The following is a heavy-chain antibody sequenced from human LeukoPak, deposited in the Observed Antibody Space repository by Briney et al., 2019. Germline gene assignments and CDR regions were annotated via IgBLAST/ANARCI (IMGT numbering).Heavy chain of an antibody. J-gene: IGHJ6*03. D-gene: IGHD2-2*01. Sequence: TPSETLSLTCTVSGGSISNYYWSWIRQPAGKGLEWIGRIYSSGSTNYNASLRSRVTMSVDTSQNQFSLKLTSVTAADTAVYYCARVLRSSTHYYFYYYMDVWGKGTTVTASS. V-gene: IGHV4-4*07. CDR1: GGSISNYY. CDR3: ARVLRSSTHYYFYYYMDV. CDR2: IYSSGST.